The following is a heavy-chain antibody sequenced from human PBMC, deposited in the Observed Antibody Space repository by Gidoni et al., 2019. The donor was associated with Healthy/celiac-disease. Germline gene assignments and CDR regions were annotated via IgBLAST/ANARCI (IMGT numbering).Heavy chain of an antibody. V-gene: IGHV4-39*01. J-gene: IGHJ5*02. CDR3: ARAGVIIDNYSSGGNWFDP. Sequence: DGLEWIGSIYYSGSTYYNPSLKSRVTISVDTSKNQFSLKLSSVTAADTAVYYCARAGVIIDNYSSGGNWFDPWGQGTLVTVSS. CDR2: IYYSGST. D-gene: IGHD2-15*01.